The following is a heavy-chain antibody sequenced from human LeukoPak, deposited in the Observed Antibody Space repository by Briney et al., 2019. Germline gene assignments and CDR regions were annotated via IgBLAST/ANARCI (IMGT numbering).Heavy chain of an antibody. D-gene: IGHD1-14*01. CDR3: TTELDVRPNHY. CDR1: GLTFSNAW. V-gene: IGHV3-15*01. J-gene: IGHJ4*02. Sequence: GGSLRLSCAASGLTFSNAWMSWVRRVPGKGLGWVDRIKRKSGGGTTDYAAPVKGRLTISRDDSKNTLYLQMNSLKSEDTAVYYCTTELDVRPNHYWGQGTLVTVSS. CDR2: IKRKSGGGTT.